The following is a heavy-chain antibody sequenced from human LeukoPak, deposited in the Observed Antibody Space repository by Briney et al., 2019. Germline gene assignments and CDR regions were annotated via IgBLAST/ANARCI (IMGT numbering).Heavy chain of an antibody. J-gene: IGHJ6*03. V-gene: IGHV4-4*07. CDR1: GGSISSYY. Sequence: SETLSLTCTVSGGSISSYYWSWIRQPAGKGLEWIGRIYTSGSTNYNPSLKSRVTMSVDTSKNQFSLKLSSVTAADTAVYYCARDSILEWQEDYYYYMDVWGKGTTVTVSS. CDR3: ARDSILEWQEDYYYYMDV. CDR2: IYTSGST. D-gene: IGHD3-3*01.